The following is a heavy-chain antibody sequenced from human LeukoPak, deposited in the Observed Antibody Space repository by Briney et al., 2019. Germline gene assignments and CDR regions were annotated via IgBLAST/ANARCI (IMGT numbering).Heavy chain of an antibody. V-gene: IGHV4/OR15-8*02. CDR3: ASAPILRGEGGERYRCGLDV. CDR2: IHHNGNR. Sequence: PSETLSLTCGVSVGSISSGNWWTWVRQSPGKGLEWIGEIHHNGNRNFNPSLKSRVIISLDTFKNHISLILTSVTAADTAVYYCASAPILRGEGGERYRCGLDVWGQGTTVIVSS. J-gene: IGHJ6*02. CDR1: VGSISSGNW. D-gene: IGHD2-2*02.